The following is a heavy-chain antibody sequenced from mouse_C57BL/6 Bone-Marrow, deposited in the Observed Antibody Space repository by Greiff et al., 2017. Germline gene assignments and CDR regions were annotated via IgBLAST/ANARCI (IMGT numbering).Heavy chain of an antibody. V-gene: IGHV1-72*01. J-gene: IGHJ3*01. CDR1: GYTFTSYW. CDR2: IDPNRGGT. CDR3: ARFDDDRPFAY. D-gene: IGHD2-14*01. Sequence: QVQLQQPGAELVKPGASVKLSCKASGYTFTSYWMHWVKQRPGRGLEWIGRIDPNRGGTKYNEKFKSKATLTVDKPSSTAYMQLSSLTSEDSAVYYCARFDDDRPFAYWGQGTLVTVSA.